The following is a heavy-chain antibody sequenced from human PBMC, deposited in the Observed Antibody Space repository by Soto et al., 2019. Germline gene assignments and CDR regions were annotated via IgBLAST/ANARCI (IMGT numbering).Heavy chain of an antibody. CDR3: ARSGHIFGGVV. D-gene: IGHD3-16*01. CDR1: GASMTDHY. J-gene: IGHJ4*02. CDR2: IFYTGNT. Sequence: NPSETLSLTCTVSGASMTDHYCSWIRQPPGEGLEYIGYIFYTGNTNYNSSFKSRVTMSIDMSRNQISLNLNSVTAADTAVYYCARSGHIFGGVVWGQGILVTVSS. V-gene: IGHV4-59*11.